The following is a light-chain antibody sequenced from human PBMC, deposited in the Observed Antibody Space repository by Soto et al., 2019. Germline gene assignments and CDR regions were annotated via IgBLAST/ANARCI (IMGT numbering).Light chain of an antibody. CDR2: GAS. CDR3: QQSYSTRIT. Sequence: DIQMTQSPSSLSASVGDRVTITCRASQSISNYLNWYQQKPGKAPKLLIYGASSLQSGVPSRFSGSGSGTHFTLSISSLQPGDFATYYCQQSYSTRITFGQGTRLEIK. V-gene: IGKV1-39*01. CDR1: QSISNY. J-gene: IGKJ5*01.